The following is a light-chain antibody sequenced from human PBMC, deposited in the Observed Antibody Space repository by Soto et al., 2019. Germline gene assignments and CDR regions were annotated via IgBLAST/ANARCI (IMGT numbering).Light chain of an antibody. V-gene: IGKV1-27*01. CDR2: AAS. Sequence: DIQMTQSPSSLSASVGDRVTITCRASQDISSFLAWYQQKPGKVPKLLIYAASTLQSGVPSRFSGSGSGTDFTLTISSLQPADFATYFCQKYNGAPQTFGQGTKVEIK. CDR1: QDISSF. J-gene: IGKJ1*01. CDR3: QKYNGAPQT.